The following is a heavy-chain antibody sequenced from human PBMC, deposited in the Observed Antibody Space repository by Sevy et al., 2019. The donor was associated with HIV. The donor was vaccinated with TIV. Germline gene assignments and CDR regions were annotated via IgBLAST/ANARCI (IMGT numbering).Heavy chain of an antibody. Sequence: GGSLRRSCAASGFTFNYFNMNWVRQAPGKGLEWVSSISSGSSYIKYADSVQGRFTISRDNAKSSLYLQMNSLSAEDTAVYYCARNRDYYDSSGFSYWGQGTLVTVSS. J-gene: IGHJ4*02. D-gene: IGHD3-22*01. CDR1: GFTFNYFN. CDR3: ARNRDYYDSSGFSY. CDR2: ISSGSSYI. V-gene: IGHV3-21*06.